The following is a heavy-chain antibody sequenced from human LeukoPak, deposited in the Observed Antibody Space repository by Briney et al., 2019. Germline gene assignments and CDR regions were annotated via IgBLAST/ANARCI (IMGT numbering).Heavy chain of an antibody. CDR2: IYYNGRT. CDR3: AREEAAAGPFDY. D-gene: IGHD6-13*01. V-gene: IGHV4-39*07. CDR1: YGSISDISYY. J-gene: IGHJ4*02. Sequence: SETLSLTCTVSYGSISDISYYWGWIRQPPGKGLEWIGSIYYNGRTYYNSSLKSRVTISVDTSKNQFSLKLSSVTAADTAVYYCAREEAAAGPFDYWGQGTLVTVSS.